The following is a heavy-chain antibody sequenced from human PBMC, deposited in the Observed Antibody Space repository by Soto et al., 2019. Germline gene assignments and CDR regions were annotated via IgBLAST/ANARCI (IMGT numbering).Heavy chain of an antibody. CDR2: VNPHTGGT. Sequence: QVQLVQSGAEVKKPGASVKVSCKTSGYTFIGYYLNWVRQAPGQGLEWMGWVNPHTGGTHYAQKFDGRVTMTRDTSTYTAYMELSGLKFDDTATSFCARVMAYEQQLVPFDYWGQGTLVTVSS. D-gene: IGHD6-13*01. CDR1: GYTFIGYY. J-gene: IGHJ4*02. V-gene: IGHV1-2*02. CDR3: ARVMAYEQQLVPFDY.